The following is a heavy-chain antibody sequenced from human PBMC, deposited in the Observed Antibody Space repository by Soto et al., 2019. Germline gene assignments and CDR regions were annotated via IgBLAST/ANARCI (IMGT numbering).Heavy chain of an antibody. D-gene: IGHD4-17*01. J-gene: IGHJ6*03. Sequence: SETLSLTCTVSGGSISSGGYYWSWIRQHPGKGLEWIGYIYYSGSTYYNPSLKSRVTISVDTSKNQFSLKLSSVTAADTAVYYCARGTNDYGDYGYMDVWGKGTTVTVSS. CDR3: ARGTNDYGDYGYMDV. V-gene: IGHV4-31*03. CDR1: GGSISSGGYY. CDR2: IYYSGST.